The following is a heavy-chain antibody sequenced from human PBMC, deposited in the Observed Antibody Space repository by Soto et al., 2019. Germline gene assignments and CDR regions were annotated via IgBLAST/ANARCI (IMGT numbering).Heavy chain of an antibody. CDR1: RYTFTSYY. D-gene: IGHD1-26*01. CDR2: INPSGGST. V-gene: IGHV1-46*01. J-gene: IGHJ6*02. Sequence: ASVKVSFKASRYTFTSYYMHWVRQAPGQGLEWMGIINPSGGSTSYAQKFQGRVTMTRDTSTSTVYMELSSLRSEDTAVYYCARTRWELLYYYYYGMDVWGQGTTVTVSS. CDR3: ARTRWELLYYYYYGMDV.